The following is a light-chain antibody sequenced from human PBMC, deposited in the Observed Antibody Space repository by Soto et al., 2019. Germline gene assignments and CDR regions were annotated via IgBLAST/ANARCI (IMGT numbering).Light chain of an antibody. CDR2: GAS. V-gene: IGKV3-20*01. CDR3: QEYGSLWFT. Sequence: EIVLTQSPGTLSLSPGERATLSCRASQSVSSSYLAWYQQKPGQAPRLLIYGASSRATGIPDRFSGSGSGTDVSLTISRLEPEDFAVYSCQEYGSLWFTFGPGTKVDIK. J-gene: IGKJ3*01. CDR1: QSVSSSY.